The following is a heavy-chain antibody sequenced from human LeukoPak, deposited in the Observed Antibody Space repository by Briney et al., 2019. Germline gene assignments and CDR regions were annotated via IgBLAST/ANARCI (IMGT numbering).Heavy chain of an antibody. CDR2: INPNSGGT. J-gene: IGHJ4*02. CDR3: AVYSGYEDYFDY. Sequence: ASVKVSCKASGYTFTGYYMHWVRQAPGQGLEWMGRINPNSGGTNYAQKFQGSLTMTRDTSISLAYMELSRLRSDDTAVYYCAVYSGYEDYFDYWGQGTLVTVSS. CDR1: GYTFTGYY. D-gene: IGHD5-12*01. V-gene: IGHV1-2*06.